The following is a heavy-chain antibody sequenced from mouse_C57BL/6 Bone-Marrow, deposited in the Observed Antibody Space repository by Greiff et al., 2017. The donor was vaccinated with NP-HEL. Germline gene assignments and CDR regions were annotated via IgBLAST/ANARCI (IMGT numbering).Heavy chain of an antibody. J-gene: IGHJ3*01. CDR3: ARFGCDGD. CDR2: INPGSGGT. V-gene: IGHV1-54*01. D-gene: IGHD2-2*01. CDR1: GYAFTNYL. Sequence: QVTLKESGAELVRPGTSVKVSCKASGYAFTNYLIEWVKQRPGQGLEWIGVINPGSGGTNYNEKFKGKATLTADKSSSTAYMQLSSLTSEDSAVYFCARFGCDGDWGQGTLVTVSA.